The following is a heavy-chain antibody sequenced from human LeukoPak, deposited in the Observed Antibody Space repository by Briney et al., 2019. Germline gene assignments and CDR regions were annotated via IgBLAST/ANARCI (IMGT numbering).Heavy chain of an antibody. V-gene: IGHV1-46*01. CDR1: GYTFTSYY. J-gene: IGHJ4*02. D-gene: IGHD3-9*01. CDR3: ARSYDILTGYYSPPDY. Sequence: ASVKVSCKASGYTFTSYYMHWVRQAPGQGLEWMGIINPSGGSTSYAQKLQGRVTMTRDTSTSTVYMELSSLRSEDTAVYYCARSYDILTGYYSPPDYWGQGTLVTVSS. CDR2: INPSGGST.